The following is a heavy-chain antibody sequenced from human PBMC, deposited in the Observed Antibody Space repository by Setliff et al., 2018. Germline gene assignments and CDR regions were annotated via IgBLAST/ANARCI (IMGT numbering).Heavy chain of an antibody. V-gene: IGHV3-21*01. Sequence: GGSLRLSCTASGFTFSTYSMNWVRQAPGKGLEWVSSISSSSTYIYYTDSVKGRFTISRDNAKNSPYLQMNNLRAEDTAIYYCARYCSSTNCSPYYYYYAMDVWGQGTTVTVSS. J-gene: IGHJ6*02. CDR3: ARYCSSTNCSPYYYYYAMDV. CDR1: GFTFSTYS. D-gene: IGHD2-2*01. CDR2: ISSSSTYI.